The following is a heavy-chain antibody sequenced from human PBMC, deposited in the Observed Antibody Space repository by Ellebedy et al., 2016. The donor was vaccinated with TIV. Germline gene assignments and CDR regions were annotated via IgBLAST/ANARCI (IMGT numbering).Heavy chain of an antibody. V-gene: IGHV1-8*01. CDR2: VNPNSGDT. CDR1: GYTFTKYN. Sequence: AASVKVSCKASGYTFTKYNINWVRQSTGQGLEWMGWVNPNSGDTDYAQKFRDSVTITRDTSTNTAYLELTRLRSEDTAVYYCAREDAFDIWGQGTMVTVSS. J-gene: IGHJ3*02. CDR3: AREDAFDI.